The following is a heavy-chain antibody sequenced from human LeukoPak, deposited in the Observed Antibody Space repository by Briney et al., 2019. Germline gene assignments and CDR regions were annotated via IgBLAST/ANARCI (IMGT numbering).Heavy chain of an antibody. V-gene: IGHV4-38-2*01. CDR2: IHHSGST. CDR1: GYSISSGYY. CDR3: ARRSGGTGDY. J-gene: IGHJ4*02. D-gene: IGHD2-15*01. Sequence: PSETLSLTCAVSGYSISSGYYWGWIRQPPGKGLEWIGSIHHSGSTYYNPSLKSRVTISVDTSKNQFSLKLNSVIAADTAVYYCARRSGGTGDYWGQGTLVTVSS.